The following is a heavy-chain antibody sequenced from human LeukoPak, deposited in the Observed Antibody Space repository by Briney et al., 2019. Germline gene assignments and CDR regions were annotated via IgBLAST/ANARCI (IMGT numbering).Heavy chain of an antibody. V-gene: IGHV4-59*12. Sequence: SETLSLTCTVSGASISGYYWSWIRQPPGKGLERIGYIYYSGSTNYNPSLKSRVTISVDTSYNQFSLQLSSATHADPDVYFCAGGDGYNRYWGQGTLVTVSS. J-gene: IGHJ4*02. CDR2: IYYSGST. D-gene: IGHD5-24*01. CDR1: GASISGYY. CDR3: AGGDGYNRY.